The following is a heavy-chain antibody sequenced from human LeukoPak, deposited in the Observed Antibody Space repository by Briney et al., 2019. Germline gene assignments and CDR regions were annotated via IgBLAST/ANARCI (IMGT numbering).Heavy chain of an antibody. CDR1: GFTFSSHG. D-gene: IGHD1-7*01. CDR3: ARDSPNYSKGAIDI. CDR2: VSTDGTST. Sequence: PGGSLRLSCAASGFTFSSHGMHWVRHAPGKGLVWVAHVSTDGTSTSSVDSVKGRFAISRDNAKNTLYLQMNSLRAEDTAVYYCARDSPNYSKGAIDIWGQGTMVTVSS. J-gene: IGHJ3*02. V-gene: IGHV3-74*01.